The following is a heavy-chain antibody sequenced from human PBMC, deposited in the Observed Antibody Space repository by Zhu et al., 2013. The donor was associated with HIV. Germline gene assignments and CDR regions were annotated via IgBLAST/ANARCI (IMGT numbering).Heavy chain of an antibody. CDR3: ARPFGTSSLSRSFDI. D-gene: IGHD2-2*01. V-gene: IGHV4-38-2*01. J-gene: IGHJ2*01. Sequence: QVQLQESGPGLVKPSETLSLTCAVSGYFISSGYYWGWLRQPPGKGLEWIGSIYHRGTTFYNPSLKSRITISVDTSKNQFSLKLNSMTAADTAVYYCARPFGTSSLSRSFDIWGRGTLVTVSP. CDR1: GYFISSGYY. CDR2: IYHRGTT.